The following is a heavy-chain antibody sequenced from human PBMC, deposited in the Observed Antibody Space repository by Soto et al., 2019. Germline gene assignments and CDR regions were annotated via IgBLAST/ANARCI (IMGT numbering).Heavy chain of an antibody. CDR2: VYDSGST. V-gene: IGHV4-59*02. J-gene: IGHJ6*02. Sequence: LSLTCTVTGASVINDYWNWIRQPPGKGLEWIGFVYDSGSTSYNSSLKSRLTISVDTSKNQFSLKLSSVTAADTAVYYCARRVYCTTGVCYYGMDVSGQGTTVTVSS. CDR1: GASVINDY. D-gene: IGHD2-8*01. CDR3: ARRVYCTTGVCYYGMDV.